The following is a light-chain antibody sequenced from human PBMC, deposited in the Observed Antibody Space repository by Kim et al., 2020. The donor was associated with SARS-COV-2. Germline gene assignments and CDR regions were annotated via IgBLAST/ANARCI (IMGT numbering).Light chain of an antibody. J-gene: IGKJ1*01. CDR1: QSVSSN. V-gene: IGKV3-15*01. CDR3: QQYNKWPPWT. CDR2: DAS. Sequence: EVVMTQSPATLSVSPGERATLSCRASQSVSSNLAWYQQKPGQAPRLLIHDASTRATGIPARFSGSGSGTEFTLTISSLQSEDFAVYFCQQYNKWPPWTFGQGTKVDIK.